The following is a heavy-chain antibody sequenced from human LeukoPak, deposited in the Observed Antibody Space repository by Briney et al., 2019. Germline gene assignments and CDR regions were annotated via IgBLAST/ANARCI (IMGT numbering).Heavy chain of an antibody. V-gene: IGHV3-21*01. Sequence: GGSLRLSCAASGFTFSSYSMNWVRQAPGKGLEWVSSISSSSSYTYYADSVKGRFTISRDNAKNSLYLQMNSLRAEDTAVYYCASIAARRGNWFDPWGQGTLVTVSS. CDR1: GFTFSSYS. CDR2: ISSSSSYT. CDR3: ASIAARRGNWFDP. J-gene: IGHJ5*02. D-gene: IGHD6-6*01.